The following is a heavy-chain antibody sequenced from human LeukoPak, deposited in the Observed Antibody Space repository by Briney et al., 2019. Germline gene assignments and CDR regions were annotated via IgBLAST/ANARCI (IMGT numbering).Heavy chain of an antibody. V-gene: IGHV4-59*01. CDR2: IYYTGST. J-gene: IGHJ4*02. CDR3: ARGPYSSRYDY. D-gene: IGHD6-13*01. CDR1: GGSISSLY. Sequence: SETLSLTCSVSGGSISSLYWSWIRQPPGKGLEWIGYIYYTGSTNYNPSLKSRVTMFVDMSKNQFSLNLSSVTAADTAVYYCARGPYSSRYDYWGQGTVVTVSS.